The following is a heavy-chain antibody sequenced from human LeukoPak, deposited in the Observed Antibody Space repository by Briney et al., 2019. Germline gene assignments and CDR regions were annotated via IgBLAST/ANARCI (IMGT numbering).Heavy chain of an antibody. D-gene: IGHD3-10*01. V-gene: IGHV1-46*01. Sequence: ASVKVSCKASGYSFTNFYMHWVRQAPGQGLEWMGLINPSIGSTRYTQRFQGRVTMTRDTSTSTVYMELSSVRSEDTAMYYCARGEPTTSGTYYIVFDYWGQGTLVTVSS. CDR1: GYSFTNFY. CDR2: INPSIGST. CDR3: ARGEPTTSGTYYIVFDY. J-gene: IGHJ4*02.